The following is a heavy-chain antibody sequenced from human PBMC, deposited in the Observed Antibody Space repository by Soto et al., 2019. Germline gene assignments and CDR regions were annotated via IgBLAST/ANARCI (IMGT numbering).Heavy chain of an antibody. CDR1: GYSFTSYW. D-gene: IGHD6-13*01. CDR2: IYPGDSDT. J-gene: IGHJ6*02. Sequence: GESLKISCKGSGYSFTSYWIGWVRQMPGKGLEWMGIIYPGDSDTRYSPSFQGQVTISADKSISTAYLQWSSLKASDTAMYYCASRGSAAAGTSDGMDVWGQGTTVTVSS. CDR3: ASRGSAAAGTSDGMDV. V-gene: IGHV5-51*01.